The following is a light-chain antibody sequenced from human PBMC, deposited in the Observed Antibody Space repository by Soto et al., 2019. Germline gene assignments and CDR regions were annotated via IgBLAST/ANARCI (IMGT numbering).Light chain of an antibody. J-gene: IGKJ4*01. CDR2: WAS. CDR1: QSVLYSSNNKNY. V-gene: IGKV4-1*01. Sequence: DIVMTQSPDSLAVSLGERATINCKSSQSVLYSSNNKNYLAWYQQKPGQPPKLLIYWASTRESGVPDRFSGSGSGTDFTLTISSLQAEDVVVYYCHQYYSTPRLTFGGGTKVEIK. CDR3: HQYYSTPRLT.